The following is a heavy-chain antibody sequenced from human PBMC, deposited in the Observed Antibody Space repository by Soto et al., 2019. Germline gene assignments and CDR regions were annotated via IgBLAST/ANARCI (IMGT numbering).Heavy chain of an antibody. CDR1: GGSISSGGYY. CDR3: ARGEIQLVAFDI. D-gene: IGHD5-18*01. Sequence: TLSLTCTVSGGSISSGGYYWSWIRQHPGKGLEWIGYIYYSGSTYYNPSLKSRVTISVDTSKNQFSLKLSSVTAADTAVYYCARGEIQLVAFDIWGQGTMVTVSS. CDR2: IYYSGST. J-gene: IGHJ3*02. V-gene: IGHV4-31*03.